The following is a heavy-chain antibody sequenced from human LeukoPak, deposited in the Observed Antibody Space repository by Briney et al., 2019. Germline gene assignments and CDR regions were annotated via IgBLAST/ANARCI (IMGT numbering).Heavy chain of an antibody. V-gene: IGHV3-64D*09. D-gene: IGHD3-9*01. CDR3: IFVRALDAADI. CDR1: GFPFSSYA. Sequence: GGSLRLSCSASGFPFSSYAMHWVRQAPGKGLEYVSAISDSGGSTYYADSVKGRFTISRDNSKNTLYLQMSSLRAEDTAVYYCIFVRALDAADIWGQGTMVTVSS. CDR2: ISDSGGST. J-gene: IGHJ3*02.